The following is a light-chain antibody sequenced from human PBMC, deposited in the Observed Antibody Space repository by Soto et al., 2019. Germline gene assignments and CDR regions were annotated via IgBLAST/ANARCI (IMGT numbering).Light chain of an antibody. J-gene: IGKJ1*01. CDR2: DVS. CDR1: QSLVHSDGNTY. CDR3: MQATYWPWT. V-gene: IGKV2-30*02. Sequence: DVVMTQSPLSLPVTLGQPASISCRSSQSLVHSDGNTYLNWFHQRPGQPPRRLIYDVSNRDSGVPDRFSGSGSGTDFTLKISTVEAEDVGVYYCMQATYWPWTFGQGTKVEIK.